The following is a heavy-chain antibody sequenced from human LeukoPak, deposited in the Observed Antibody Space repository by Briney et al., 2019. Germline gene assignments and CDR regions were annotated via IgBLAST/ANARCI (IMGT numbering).Heavy chain of an antibody. V-gene: IGHV3-15*01. D-gene: IGHD2-15*01. Sequence: PGGSLRLSCAASGFTFDDYAMHWVRQAPGKGLEWVGRIKSKTDGGTTDYAAPVKGRFTISRDDSKNTLYLQMNSLKAEDTAVYFCSTERGAWGQGTLVTVSS. CDR1: GFTFDDYA. J-gene: IGHJ4*02. CDR2: IKSKTDGGTT. CDR3: STERGA.